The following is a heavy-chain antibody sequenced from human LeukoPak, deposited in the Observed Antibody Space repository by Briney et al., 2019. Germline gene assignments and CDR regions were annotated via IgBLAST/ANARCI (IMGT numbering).Heavy chain of an antibody. Sequence: GGSLRLSCAASGFPLSTYWMHWVRQAPGQGLVWVSRISGDGNNTNYADSVKGRFTISRDDAKNTLYLQMNSLRAEDTAMYYCARITMVRGRAPWGQGTLVTVSS. J-gene: IGHJ5*02. CDR3: ARITMVRGRAP. CDR2: ISGDGNNT. D-gene: IGHD3-10*01. CDR1: GFPLSTYW. V-gene: IGHV3-74*01.